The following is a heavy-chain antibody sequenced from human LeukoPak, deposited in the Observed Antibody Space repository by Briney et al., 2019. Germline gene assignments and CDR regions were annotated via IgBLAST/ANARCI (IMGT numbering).Heavy chain of an antibody. CDR2: TYYRSKWYN. V-gene: IGHV6-1*01. CDR3: ARDRLQSGSSPYYFDY. CDR1: EDSVSSNSAA. Sequence: SQTLSLTCAISEDSVSSNSAAWNWIRQSPSRGLEWLGRTYYRSKWYNDYAVSVKSRITINPDTSKNQFSLQLNSVTPEDTAVYYCARDRLQSGSSPYYFDYWGQGTLVTVSS. J-gene: IGHJ4*02. D-gene: IGHD2-15*01.